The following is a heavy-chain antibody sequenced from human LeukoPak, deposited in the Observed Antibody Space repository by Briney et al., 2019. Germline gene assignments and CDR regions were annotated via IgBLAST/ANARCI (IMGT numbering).Heavy chain of an antibody. V-gene: IGHV4-59*08. J-gene: IGHJ3*02. CDR3: ARSWGITALGAFDI. CDR1: GGSITDYY. D-gene: IGHD3-3*01. CDR2: IYYSGIT. Sequence: SGTLSLTCTVSGGSITDYYWSWIRQPPGKGLQWIGYIYYSGITNHNPSLKSRLTISADTSKNQFSLKLRSVTAADTAVYYCARSWGITALGAFDIWGQGTMVTASS.